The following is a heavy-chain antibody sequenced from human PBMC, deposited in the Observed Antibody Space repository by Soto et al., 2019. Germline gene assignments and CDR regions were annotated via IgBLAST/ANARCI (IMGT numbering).Heavy chain of an antibody. CDR2: IKEDGSET. CDR1: GFPFSDYW. V-gene: IGHV3-7*01. J-gene: IGHJ4*02. CDR3: GRGFRVTNAFG. Sequence: EVQLVDSGGGLVQPGGSLRLSCVASGFPFSDYWMDWFRQAPGKGLEWVANIKEDGSETNYVDSVMDRFTISRDNAKNAVFLQMKSLRADDTAVYYCGRGFRVTNAFGWGRGTLVTVSS. D-gene: IGHD2-8*01.